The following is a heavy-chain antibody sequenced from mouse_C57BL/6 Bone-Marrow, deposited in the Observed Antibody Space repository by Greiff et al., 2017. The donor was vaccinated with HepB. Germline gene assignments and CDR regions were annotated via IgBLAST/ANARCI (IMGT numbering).Heavy chain of an antibody. CDR3: ARLGTVVDGYFDG. D-gene: IGHD1-1*01. CDR1: GYTFTDYY. Sequence: VQLQQSGPVLVKPGASVKMSCKASGYTFTDYYMNWVKQSHGKSLEWIGVINPYNGGTSYNQKFKGKATLTVDKSSSTAYMELNSLTSEDSAVYYCARLGTVVDGYFDGWGTGTTVTVSS. CDR2: INPYNGGT. V-gene: IGHV1-19*01. J-gene: IGHJ1*03.